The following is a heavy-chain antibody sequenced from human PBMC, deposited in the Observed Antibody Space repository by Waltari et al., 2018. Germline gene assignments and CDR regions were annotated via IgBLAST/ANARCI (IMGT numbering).Heavy chain of an antibody. Sequence: EVQLVESGGGLVQPGGSLRLSCAASGFTFSSYWMSWVRQAPGKGLEWVANIKQDGSGKYYVDSVKGRFTISRDNAKNSLYLQMNSLRAEDTAVYYCARDRTSPRGVMNYYDSSGYYYFDYWGQGTLVTVSS. J-gene: IGHJ4*02. CDR3: ARDRTSPRGVMNYYDSSGYYYFDY. CDR1: GFTFSSYW. D-gene: IGHD3-22*01. CDR2: IKQDGSGK. V-gene: IGHV3-7*01.